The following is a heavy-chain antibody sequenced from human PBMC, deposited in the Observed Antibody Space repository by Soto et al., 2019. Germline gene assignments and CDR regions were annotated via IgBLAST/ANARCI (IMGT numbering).Heavy chain of an antibody. V-gene: IGHV3-30*18. CDR1: GFTFSSYG. J-gene: IGHJ6*02. CDR2: ISYDGSNK. CDR3: AKAPGYSSSWYMLYYYYYGMDV. D-gene: IGHD6-13*01. Sequence: PGGSLRLSCAASGFTFSSYGMHWVRQAPGKGLEWVAVISYDGSNKYYADSVKGRFTISRDNSKNTLYLQMNSLRAEDTAVYYCAKAPGYSSSWYMLYYYYYGMDVWGQGTTVTVS.